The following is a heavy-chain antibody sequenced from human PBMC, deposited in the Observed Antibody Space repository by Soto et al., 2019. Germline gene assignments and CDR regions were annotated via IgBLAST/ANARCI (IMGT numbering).Heavy chain of an antibody. CDR1: GGTFSSYA. D-gene: IGHD3-10*01. V-gene: IGHV1-69*13. Sequence: SVKVSCKASGGTFSSYAISWVRQAPGQGLEWMGGVIPIFGAANYAQKCQGRVPITADESTSTAYMQLSSLRSEDTAVYYGARPYGSGSYSAFDIWGQGTMVTVS. CDR3: ARPYGSGSYSAFDI. CDR2: VIPIFGAA. J-gene: IGHJ3*02.